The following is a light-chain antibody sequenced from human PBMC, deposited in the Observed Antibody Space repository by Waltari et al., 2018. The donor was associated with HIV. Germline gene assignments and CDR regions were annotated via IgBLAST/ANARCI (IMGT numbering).Light chain of an antibody. Sequence: QSVLTQPPSASGTPGQRVTVSCSGSRSNIGSTYVYWYQQLPGTAPKLLIYRNYQRPSVVPDAFSGSKSGTSASLAISGLRSEDEADYDCAAWDGSLSNYVFGTGTKVTVL. CDR3: AAWDGSLSNYV. J-gene: IGLJ1*01. CDR1: RSNIGSTY. CDR2: RNY. V-gene: IGLV1-47*01.